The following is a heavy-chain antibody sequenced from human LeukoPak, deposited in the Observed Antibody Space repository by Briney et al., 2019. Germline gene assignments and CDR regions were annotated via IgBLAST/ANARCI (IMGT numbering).Heavy chain of an antibody. CDR2: IFHSGST. D-gene: IGHD3-10*01. J-gene: IGHJ6*04. CDR3: ARASGSYGSGSYYYYGMDV. CDR1: GYSISSGYY. Sequence: SETLSLTCAVSGYSISSGYYWGWIRQPPGKGLEWIGSIFHSGSTYYNPSLKSRVNMSVDTSKDQISLKLSSVTAADTAVYYCARASGSYGSGSYYYYGMDVWGKGTTVTVSS. V-gene: IGHV4-38-2*01.